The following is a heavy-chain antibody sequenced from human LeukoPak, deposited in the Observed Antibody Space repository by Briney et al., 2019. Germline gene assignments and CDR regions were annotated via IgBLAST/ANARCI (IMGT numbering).Heavy chain of an antibody. Sequence: PGGSLRLSSAASGFTVSSNYMSWVRQAPGKGLEWVSVVYDGDTTYYADSVKGRFTISRDNSKNTLYLQMNSLRAEDTAVYYCARDAHTGSGTYWGGVDYYYGLDVWGQGTTVTVSS. CDR3: ARDAHTGSGTYWGGVDYYYGLDV. CDR2: VYDGDTT. V-gene: IGHV3-66*01. D-gene: IGHD3-10*01. J-gene: IGHJ6*02. CDR1: GFTVSSNY.